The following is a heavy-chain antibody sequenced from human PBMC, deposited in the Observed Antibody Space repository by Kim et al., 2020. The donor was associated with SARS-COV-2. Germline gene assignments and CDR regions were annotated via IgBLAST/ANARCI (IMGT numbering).Heavy chain of an antibody. CDR2: IRSKAYGGTT. V-gene: IGHV3-49*03. D-gene: IGHD1-26*01. CDR1: GFTFGDYA. J-gene: IGHJ4*02. CDR3: TRDFRGSRSWYFDY. Sequence: GGSLRLSCTASGFTFGDYAMSWFRQAPGKGLEWVGFIRSKAYGGTTEYAASVKGRFTISRDDSKSIAYLQMNSLKTEDTAVYYCTRDFRGSRSWYFDYWGQGTLVTVSS.